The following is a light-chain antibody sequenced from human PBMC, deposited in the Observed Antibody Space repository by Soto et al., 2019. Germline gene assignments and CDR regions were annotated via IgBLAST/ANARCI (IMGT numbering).Light chain of an antibody. CDR2: SDN. V-gene: IGLV1-44*01. CDR1: SSNIGGSNT. CDR3: AAWDDSLNGVV. J-gene: IGLJ2*01. Sequence: QSVLTQPPSASGTPGQRVTISFSGSSSNIGGSNTVNWYQQLPGTAPKLLIYSDNQRPSGVPDRFSGSKSGTSASLAISGLQSEDEADYYCAAWDDSLNGVVFGGGTKVTVL.